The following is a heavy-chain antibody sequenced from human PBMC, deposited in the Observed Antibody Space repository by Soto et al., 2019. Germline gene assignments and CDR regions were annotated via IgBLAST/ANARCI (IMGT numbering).Heavy chain of an antibody. D-gene: IGHD3-3*01. V-gene: IGHV5-10-1*01. J-gene: IGHJ6*02. Sequence: GESLKISCKGSGYSFTSYWISWVRQMPGKGLEWMGRIYPSDSYTNYSPSFQGHVTISADKSISTAYLQWSSLEASDTAMYYCARLGYDFWSGYYTQNYYYYGMDVWGQGTTVTVSS. CDR1: GYSFTSYW. CDR2: IYPSDSYT. CDR3: ARLGYDFWSGYYTQNYYYYGMDV.